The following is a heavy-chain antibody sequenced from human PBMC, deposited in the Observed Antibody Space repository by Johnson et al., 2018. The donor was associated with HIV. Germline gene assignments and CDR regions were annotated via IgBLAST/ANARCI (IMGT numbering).Heavy chain of an antibody. V-gene: IGHV3-30*19. D-gene: IGHD6-19*01. CDR3: ARDKGTNFSGWYRESDAFDI. CDR1: GFTFSSYG. CDR2: ISYDGSNK. Sequence: QVQLVESGGGVVQPGRSLRLSCAASGFTFSSYGMHWVRQAPGKGLEWVAVISYDGSNKYYADSVKGRFTISRDDAKNSLYLQMNSLRVEDTSVYYCARDKGTNFSGWYRESDAFDIWGQGTMVTVSS. J-gene: IGHJ3*02.